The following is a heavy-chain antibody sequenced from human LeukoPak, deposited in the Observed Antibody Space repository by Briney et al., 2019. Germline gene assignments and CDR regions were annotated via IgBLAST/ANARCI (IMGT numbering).Heavy chain of an antibody. CDR1: GFTFSSYS. J-gene: IGHJ4*02. V-gene: IGHV3-23*01. CDR2: ISGSGGST. D-gene: IGHD2-2*01. Sequence: GGSLRLSCAASGFTFSSYSMNWVRQAPGKGLEWVSAISGSGGSTYYADSVKGRFTISRDNSKNTLYLQMNSLRAEDTAVYYCAKARNQLLSDYWGQGTLVTVSS. CDR3: AKARNQLLSDY.